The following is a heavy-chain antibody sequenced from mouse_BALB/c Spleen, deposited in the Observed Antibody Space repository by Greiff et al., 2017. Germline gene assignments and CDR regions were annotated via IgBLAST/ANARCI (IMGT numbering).Heavy chain of an antibody. CDR1: GFTFSSFG. D-gene: IGHD2-4*01. CDR2: ISSGSSTI. Sequence: EVKLVESGGGLVQPGGSRKLSCAASGFTFSSFGMHWVRQAPEKGLEWVAYISSGSSTIYYADTVKGRFTISRDNPKNTLFLQMTSLRSEDTAMYYCAREDDYAFAYWGQGTLVTVSA. CDR3: AREDDYAFAY. J-gene: IGHJ3*01. V-gene: IGHV5-17*02.